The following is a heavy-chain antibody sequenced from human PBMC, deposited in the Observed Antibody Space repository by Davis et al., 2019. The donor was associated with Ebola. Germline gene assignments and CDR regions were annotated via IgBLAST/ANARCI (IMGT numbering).Heavy chain of an antibody. CDR2: INHSGST. V-gene: IGHV4-34*01. CDR1: GGSFSGYY. J-gene: IGHJ4*02. D-gene: IGHD6-6*01. Sequence: SETLSLTCAVYGGSFSGYYWSWIRQSPGKGLEWIGEINHSGSTNYNPSLKSRVTISVDTSKNQFSLKLSSVTAADTAVYYCARRIIAAPFDYWGQGTLVTVSS. CDR3: ARRIIAAPFDY.